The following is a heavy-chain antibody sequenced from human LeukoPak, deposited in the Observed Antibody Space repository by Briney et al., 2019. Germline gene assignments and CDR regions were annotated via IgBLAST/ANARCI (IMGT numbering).Heavy chain of an antibody. D-gene: IGHD2-2*01. J-gene: IGHJ4*02. CDR1: GFSLSTREVT. CDR3: AHMRSSTLKAFDY. CDR2: IYWNDDE. Sequence: SGPTLFHPTQPLTLTFTFSGFSLSTREVTVGWIRQPPGKALEWLTLIYWNDDERHSPSLKNRLTITKDTSKNQVVLTMTNLDPVDTATYYCAHMRSSTLKAFDYWGQGTLVTVSS. V-gene: IGHV2-5*01.